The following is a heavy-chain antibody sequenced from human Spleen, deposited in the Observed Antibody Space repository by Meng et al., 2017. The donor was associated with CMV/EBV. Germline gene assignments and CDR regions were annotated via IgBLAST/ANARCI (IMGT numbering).Heavy chain of an antibody. J-gene: IGHJ4*02. D-gene: IGHD3-22*01. CDR2: VWHDGSNK. CDR3: ARDSRTFYYTAGSLPTGGFDY. Sequence: GGSLRLSCVTSGFTFSTSVMHWVRQAPGKGLGWVAVVWHDGSNKDYSGSVKGRFIISRDNSKKTLYLQMNGLRVEDTAVYHCARDSRTFYYTAGSLPTGGFDYWGQGSLVTVSS. CDR1: GFTFSTSV. V-gene: IGHV3-33*01.